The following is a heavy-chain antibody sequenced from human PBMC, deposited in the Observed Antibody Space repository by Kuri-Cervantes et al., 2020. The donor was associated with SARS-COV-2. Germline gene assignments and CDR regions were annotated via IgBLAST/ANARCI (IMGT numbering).Heavy chain of an antibody. CDR3: ARGFAIAAAGTDDAFDI. CDR1: GFTFSSYS. J-gene: IGHJ3*02. Sequence: ETLSLTCAASGFTFSSYSMNWVRQAPGKGLEWVSSISSSSSYIYYADSVKGRFTISRDNAKNSLYLQMNSLRAEDTAVYYCARGFAIAAAGTDDAFDIWGQGTMVTVSS. V-gene: IGHV3-21*01. CDR2: ISSSSSYI. D-gene: IGHD6-13*01.